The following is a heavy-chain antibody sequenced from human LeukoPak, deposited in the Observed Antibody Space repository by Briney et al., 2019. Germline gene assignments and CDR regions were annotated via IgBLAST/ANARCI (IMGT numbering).Heavy chain of an antibody. D-gene: IGHD3-10*01. CDR2: IFPDDSDT. Sequence: GESLKTSCEASGYIFTNYWIAWVRHMPGKGLECIGIIFPDDSDTRYSPSFQGQVTISVDKSISTSYLQWNSLKASDTAIYFCARPQTGAGDAFDLWGQGTLVTISS. CDR1: GYIFTNYW. J-gene: IGHJ3*01. CDR3: ARPQTGAGDAFDL. V-gene: IGHV5-51*01.